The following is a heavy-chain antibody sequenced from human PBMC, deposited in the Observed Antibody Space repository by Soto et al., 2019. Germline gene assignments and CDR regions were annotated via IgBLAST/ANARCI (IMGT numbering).Heavy chain of an antibody. CDR1: GFTFSGFE. Sequence: PGGSLRLACAASGFTFSGFEMNWVRQAPGKGLEWLSYISTTGTAIYNADSVKGRFTISRDTAKNSLYLQMNSLRAEDTAVYYCAKDRGGGTDAFDIWGQGTMVTVSS. J-gene: IGHJ3*02. CDR3: AKDRGGGTDAFDI. D-gene: IGHD2-15*01. V-gene: IGHV3-48*03. CDR2: ISTTGTAI.